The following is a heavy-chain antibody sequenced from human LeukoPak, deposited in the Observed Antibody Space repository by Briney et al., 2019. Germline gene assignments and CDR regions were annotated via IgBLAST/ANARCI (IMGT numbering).Heavy chain of an antibody. CDR3: ARETPTYYYDSSGYEYYFDY. D-gene: IGHD3-22*01. CDR1: GFTFSIYG. V-gene: IGHV3-30*02. Sequence: GGSLRLSCAASGFTFSIYGMHWVRQAPGEGLEWVAFVRYDGSNKFYADSVKGRFTISRDNSKNTLYLQMNSLRTEDTAVYYCARETPTYYYDSSGYEYYFDYWGQGTLVTVSS. J-gene: IGHJ4*02. CDR2: VRYDGSNK.